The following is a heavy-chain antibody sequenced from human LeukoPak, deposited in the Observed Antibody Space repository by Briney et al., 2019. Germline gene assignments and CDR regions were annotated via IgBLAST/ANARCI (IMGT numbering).Heavy chain of an antibody. CDR3: ARVGGTGPYYYYYYYMDV. J-gene: IGHJ6*03. CDR2: MNPNSGNT. D-gene: IGHD4-23*01. CDR1: GYTFTSYD. V-gene: IGHV1-8*03. Sequence: ASVKVSCKASGYTFTSYDINWVRQATGQGLEWMGWMNPNSGNTGYAQKFQGRVTITRNTSISTAYMELSSLRSEDTAVYYCARVGGTGPYYYYYYYMDVWGKGTTVTISS.